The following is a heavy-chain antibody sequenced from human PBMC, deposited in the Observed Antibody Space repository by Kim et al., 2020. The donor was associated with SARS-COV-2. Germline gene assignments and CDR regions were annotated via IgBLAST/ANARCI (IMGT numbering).Heavy chain of an antibody. CDR2: IYYSGST. Sequence: SETLSLTCTVSGGSISSSSYYWGWIRQPPGKGLEWIGSIYYSGSTYYNPSLKSRVTISVDTSKNQFSLKLSSVTAADTAVYYCARQMVQLGYCSSTSCSEDAFDIWGQGTMVTVSS. J-gene: IGHJ3*02. D-gene: IGHD2-2*01. CDR3: ARQMVQLGYCSSTSCSEDAFDI. V-gene: IGHV4-39*01. CDR1: GGSISSSSYY.